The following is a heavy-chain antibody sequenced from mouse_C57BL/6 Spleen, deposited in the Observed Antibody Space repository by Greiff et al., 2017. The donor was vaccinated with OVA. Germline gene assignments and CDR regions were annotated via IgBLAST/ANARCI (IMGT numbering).Heavy chain of an antibody. CDR3: AREGDYGGFAY. CDR1: GYTFTDYY. J-gene: IGHJ3*01. Sequence: VQLQQSGPVLVKPGASVKMSCKASGYTFTDYYMNWVKQSHGKSLEWIGVINPYNGGTSYNQKFKGKATVTVDKSSSTAYMELNSLTSEDSAVYYCAREGDYGGFAYWGQGTLVTVSA. V-gene: IGHV1-19*01. D-gene: IGHD2-4*01. CDR2: INPYNGGT.